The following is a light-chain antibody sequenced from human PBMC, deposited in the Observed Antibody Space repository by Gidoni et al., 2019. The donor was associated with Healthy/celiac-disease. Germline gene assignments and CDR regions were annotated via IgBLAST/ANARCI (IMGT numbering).Light chain of an antibody. CDR3: QTWGTGIHWV. V-gene: IGLV4-69*01. Sequence: QLVLTQSHSASASLGASVKLTCTLSSGHSSYAIAWHQQQTEKGPRYLMKLNSDCSPSQGDGIPDRFSGSSSGAERYLTISSLQSEDESDYYCQTWGTGIHWVFGGGTKLTVL. J-gene: IGLJ3*02. CDR2: LNSDCSP. CDR1: SGHSSYA.